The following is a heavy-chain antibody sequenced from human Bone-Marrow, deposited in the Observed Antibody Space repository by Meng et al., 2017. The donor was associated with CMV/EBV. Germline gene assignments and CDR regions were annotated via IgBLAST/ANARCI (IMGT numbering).Heavy chain of an antibody. CDR1: GYTFTSYY. V-gene: IGHV1-46*01. J-gene: IGHJ5*02. CDR2: INPSGGST. D-gene: IGHD2-2*01. Sequence: ASVKVSCKASGYTFTSYYMHWVRQAPGQGLEWMGIINPSGGSTSYAQKFQGRVTMTRDTSTSTVYMELSSLRSEDTAVYYCAREREEGYCSSTSCYYGNWFDPCGQGTLVTVSS. CDR3: AREREEGYCSSTSCYYGNWFDP.